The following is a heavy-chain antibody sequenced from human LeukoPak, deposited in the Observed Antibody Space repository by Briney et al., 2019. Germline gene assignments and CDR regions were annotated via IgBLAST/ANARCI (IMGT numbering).Heavy chain of an antibody. CDR2: IGIRGDT. CDR3: ARGGIQVSGIDEFDY. CDR1: GFSFGDYA. D-gene: IGHD5-18*01. Sequence: PGGSLRLSCAASGFSFGDYAMNWVRQLPGKGLEWVSAIGIRGDTHYSGAVKGRLTISRENAESSLYLQMNSLRAEDTAVYYCARGGIQVSGIDEFDYWSQGTLVTVSS. J-gene: IGHJ4*02. V-gene: IGHV3-13*01.